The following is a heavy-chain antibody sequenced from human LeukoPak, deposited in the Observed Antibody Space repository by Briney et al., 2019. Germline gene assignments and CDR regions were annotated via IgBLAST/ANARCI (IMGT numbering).Heavy chain of an antibody. CDR1: GGTFSSYA. Sequence: SVKVSCKASGGTFSSYAISWVRQAPGQGREWMGGIIPIFGTANYAQKFQGRVTITTDESTSTAYMELSSLRSEDTAVYYCAQGDWNYRNYYYMDVWGKGTTVTVSS. CDR3: AQGDWNYRNYYYMDV. J-gene: IGHJ6*03. CDR2: IIPIFGTA. D-gene: IGHD1-7*01. V-gene: IGHV1-69*05.